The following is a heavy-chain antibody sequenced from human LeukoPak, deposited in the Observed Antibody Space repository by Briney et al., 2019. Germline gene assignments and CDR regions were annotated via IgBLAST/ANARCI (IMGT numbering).Heavy chain of an antibody. CDR1: GGSISSSSYY. V-gene: IGHV4-39*01. CDR2: IYYSGST. CDR3: ARTWIPVPFDY. D-gene: IGHD5-18*01. J-gene: IGHJ4*02. Sequence: SETLSLTCTVSGGSISSSSYYWGWIRQPPGKGLEWIGRIYYSGSTCYNPSLKSRVTISVDTSKSQFSLKLSSVTAADTAVYYCARTWIPVPFDYWGQGTLVTVSS.